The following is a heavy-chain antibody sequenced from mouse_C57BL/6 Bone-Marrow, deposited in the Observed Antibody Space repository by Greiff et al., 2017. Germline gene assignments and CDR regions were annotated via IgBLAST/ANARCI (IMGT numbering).Heavy chain of an antibody. J-gene: IGHJ3*01. CDR1: GFTFSDYG. Sequence: EVKLMESGGGLVKPGGSLKLSCAASGFTFSDYGMHWVRQAPEKGLEWVAYISSGSSTIYYADTVKGRSTITRDKAKNTLFLHMTSLRSEDTAMYYCAIYDYGGFAYWGQWTLVTFSA. CDR3: AIYDYGGFAY. D-gene: IGHD2-4*01. V-gene: IGHV5-17*01. CDR2: ISSGSSTI.